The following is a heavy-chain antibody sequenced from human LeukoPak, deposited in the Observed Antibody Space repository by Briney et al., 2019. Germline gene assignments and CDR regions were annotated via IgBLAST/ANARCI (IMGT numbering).Heavy chain of an antibody. D-gene: IGHD2-2*02. V-gene: IGHV1-2*02. J-gene: IGHJ3*02. CDR1: GYTFTGYY. CDR2: INPNSGGT. Sequence: GASVKVSCKTSGYTFTGYYMHWVRQAPGQGLEWMGWINPNSGGTKYAQKFQGRVTMTRDTSITTAYMELSSLGSDDTAVYYCARDRGGYCRSRSCYNDALNIWGQGTMVTVSS. CDR3: ARDRGGYCRSRSCYNDALNI.